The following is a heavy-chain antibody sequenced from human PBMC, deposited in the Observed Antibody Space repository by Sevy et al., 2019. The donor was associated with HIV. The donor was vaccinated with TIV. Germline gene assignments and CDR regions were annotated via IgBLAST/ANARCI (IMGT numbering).Heavy chain of an antibody. Sequence: GGSLRLSCAVSGFTFNTYTMNWVRQAPGKGLEWVSYISYTSTTIYYAGSVRGRFTISRDNAKNTLYLQMNSLRDEDTAVYYCASSDVTSRFGYYYFAMDFWGQGTSVTVSS. D-gene: IGHD3-22*01. CDR1: GFTFNTYT. CDR2: ISYTSTTI. V-gene: IGHV3-48*02. J-gene: IGHJ6*02. CDR3: ASSDVTSRFGYYYFAMDF.